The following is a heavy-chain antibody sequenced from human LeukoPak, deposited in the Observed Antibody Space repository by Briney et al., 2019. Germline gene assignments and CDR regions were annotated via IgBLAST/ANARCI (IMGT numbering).Heavy chain of an antibody. J-gene: IGHJ4*02. CDR1: GFTFDDYA. Sequence: GRSLRLSCAASGFTFDDYAMHWVRQAPGKGLEWVSGISWNSGSIGYADSVKGRFTISRDNAKNSLYLQMNSLRAEDTALYYCAIRYYYDSSGYYPPDYWGQGALVTVSS. CDR3: AIRYYYDSSGYYPPDY. CDR2: ISWNSGSI. D-gene: IGHD3-22*01. V-gene: IGHV3-9*01.